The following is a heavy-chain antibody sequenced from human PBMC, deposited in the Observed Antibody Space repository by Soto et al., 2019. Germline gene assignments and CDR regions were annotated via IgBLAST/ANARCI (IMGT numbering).Heavy chain of an antibody. Sequence: GGSLRLPFAASGLTFRNYGMHWVRNDPGKGLEWVAVISYDGSNKYYADSVKGRFTISRDNSKNTLYLQMNNLRAEDTAVYYCAKDVVGATDRYYYYYYRMDFWRQGSTGTVS. CDR3: AKDVVGATDRYYYYYYRMDF. CDR1: GLTFRNYG. J-gene: IGHJ6*02. CDR2: ISYDGSNK. V-gene: IGHV3-30*18. D-gene: IGHD1-26*01.